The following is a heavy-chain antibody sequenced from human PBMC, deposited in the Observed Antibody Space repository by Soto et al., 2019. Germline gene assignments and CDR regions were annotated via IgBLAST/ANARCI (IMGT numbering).Heavy chain of an antibody. J-gene: IGHJ5*02. D-gene: IGHD3-10*01. CDR1: GFTFNIYA. CDR2: LSGGGGTT. Sequence: EVQLLESGGGLAQPGGSLRLSCAASGFTFNIYAMTWVRQAPGKGLEWVSTLSGGGGTTYYADSVQGRGTISTDNSKNTLYLQMNSLRAEDTAVYSCARGPYYYGSGSYYAKIDQWGQGTLVTVSS. CDR3: ARGPYYYGSGSYYAKIDQ. V-gene: IGHV3-23*01.